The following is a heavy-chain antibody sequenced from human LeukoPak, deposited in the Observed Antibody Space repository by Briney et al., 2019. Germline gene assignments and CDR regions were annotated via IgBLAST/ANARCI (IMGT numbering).Heavy chain of an antibody. CDR3: ARDLGVATIRDYFDH. Sequence: GASVKVSCKASGYTSTGYYMHWVRQAPGQGLEWMGWINPKSGGTNYAQKFQGRVTMTRDTSISTAYMELSSLRSDDTAVYYCARDLGVATIRDYFDHWGQGTLVTVSS. J-gene: IGHJ4*02. D-gene: IGHD5-12*01. V-gene: IGHV1-2*02. CDR2: INPKSGGT. CDR1: GYTSTGYY.